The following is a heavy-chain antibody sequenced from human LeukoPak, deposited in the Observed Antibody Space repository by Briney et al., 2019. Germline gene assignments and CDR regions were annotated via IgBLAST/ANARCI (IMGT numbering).Heavy chain of an antibody. Sequence: ASVKVSCKASGYTFTGYYMHWVRQAPGQGLEWMGWINPNSGGTNYAQKFQGRVTMTRDTSISTAYMELSRLRSDDTAVYYCARRSIPAAISYYFDYWGQGTLVTVSS. J-gene: IGHJ4*02. D-gene: IGHD2-2*01. CDR2: INPNSGGT. CDR1: GYTFTGYY. V-gene: IGHV1-2*02. CDR3: ARRSIPAAISYYFDY.